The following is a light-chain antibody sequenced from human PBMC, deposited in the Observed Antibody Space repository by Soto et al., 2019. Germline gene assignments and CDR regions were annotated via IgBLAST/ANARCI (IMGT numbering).Light chain of an antibody. V-gene: IGKV1-9*01. J-gene: IGKJ5*01. CDR2: GAS. CDR3: QQLNSYPLT. Sequence: IQLTQSPSSLSASVGDRVTITCRASQGFSTYLAWYQQRPGKAPKLLIYGASTLQSGGPSRFSGSGSGTDFTLTISSLKNEDFATYYCQQLNSYPLTFGQGTRLEIK. CDR1: QGFSTY.